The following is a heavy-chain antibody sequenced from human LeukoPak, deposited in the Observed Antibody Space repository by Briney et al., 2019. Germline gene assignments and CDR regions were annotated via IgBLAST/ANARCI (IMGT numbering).Heavy chain of an antibody. D-gene: IGHD3-9*01. J-gene: IGHJ5*02. CDR1: GYSFITYY. Sequence: ASVKVSCKASGYSFITYYLHWVRQAPGQGLEWMGVINPSDSTTTYAQKFQGRLTMTRDTSTSTVYMDLSSLRSEDTAVYYCARAMYYDILTGHKGGFDPWGQGTLVTVSS. CDR3: ARAMYYDILTGHKGGFDP. V-gene: IGHV1-46*01. CDR2: INPSDSTT.